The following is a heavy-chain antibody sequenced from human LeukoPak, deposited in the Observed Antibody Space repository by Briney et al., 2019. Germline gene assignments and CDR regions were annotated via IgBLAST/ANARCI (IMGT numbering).Heavy chain of an antibody. V-gene: IGHV3-23*01. CDR1: GFTFSTSA. J-gene: IGHJ4*02. CDR2: ISGSGAT. CDR3: AKDLNWGGR. Sequence: GGSLRLSCAAPGFTFSTSAMTWVRQAPGKGLEWVSGISGSGATDYADSVKGRFTISRDNSKNTLYLQINSLRAEDTAVYYCAKDLNWGGRWGQGTLVTVSS. D-gene: IGHD7-27*01.